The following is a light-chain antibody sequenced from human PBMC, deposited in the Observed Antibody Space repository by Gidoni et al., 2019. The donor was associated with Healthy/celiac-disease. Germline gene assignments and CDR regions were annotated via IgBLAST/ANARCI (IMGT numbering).Light chain of an antibody. V-gene: IGKV4-1*01. CDR2: WAS. CDR1: QSVLYSSNNKNY. CDR3: QQYYSTPYT. J-gene: IGKJ2*01. Sequence: DIVLPQSPDSLAVSLGERATINCKSSQSVLYSSNNKNYLAWYQQKPGQPPKLLIYWASTREAGVPDRFSGSGSGKDFTLTSSRLQAEDVAVYYCQQYYSTPYTFXQXTKLEIK.